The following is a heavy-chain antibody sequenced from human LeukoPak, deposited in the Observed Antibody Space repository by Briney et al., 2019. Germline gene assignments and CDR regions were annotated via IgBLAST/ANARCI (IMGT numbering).Heavy chain of an antibody. CDR3: ARSGHIVSIMDV. D-gene: IGHD2-21*01. CDR2: IRNKANSHTT. CDR1: GFIFSDHY. V-gene: IGHV3-72*01. J-gene: IGHJ6*02. Sequence: GGSLRLSCAGSGFIFSDHYIDWVRQAPGKGLEWVGRIRNKANSHTTEYAASVKGRFTILRDDSKNSVYLQMNSLKTEDTAMYYCARSGHIVSIMDVWGQGTTVTVSS.